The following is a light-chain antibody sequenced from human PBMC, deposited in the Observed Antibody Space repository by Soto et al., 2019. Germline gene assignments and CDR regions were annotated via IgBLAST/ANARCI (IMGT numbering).Light chain of an antibody. CDR2: GAS. V-gene: IGKV3-20*01. CDR3: HQYGGSPRYT. Sequence: EIALTQSPGTLSLSPGERATLSCRASQSISNHYLAWFQQKPGQAPRLLIYGASYRATGIPDRFSGSGSGTDFTLTITGLEPEDFAVYHCHQYGGSPRYTFGQGTKLEIK. CDR1: QSISNHY. J-gene: IGKJ2*01.